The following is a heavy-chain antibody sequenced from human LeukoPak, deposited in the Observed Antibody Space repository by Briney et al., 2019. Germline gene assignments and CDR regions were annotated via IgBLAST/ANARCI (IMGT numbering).Heavy chain of an antibody. CDR3: ARHYYGSGGFGY. CDR1: GYTFTGYY. Sequence: GASVKVSCKASGYTFTGYYMHWVRQAPGQGLEWVGWINPNSGDANHAQKFQGRVTMTRDTSISTAYMELSRLRSDDTAVYYCARHYYGSGGFGYWGQGTLVTVSS. J-gene: IGHJ4*02. V-gene: IGHV1-2*02. D-gene: IGHD3-10*01. CDR2: INPNSGDA.